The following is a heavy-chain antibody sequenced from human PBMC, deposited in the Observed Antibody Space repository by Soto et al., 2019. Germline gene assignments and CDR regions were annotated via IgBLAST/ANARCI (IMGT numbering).Heavy chain of an antibody. CDR2: IKQDGSEK. J-gene: IGHJ4*02. CDR3: ARDNGALGTIFASYFDY. CDR1: GFTFSSYW. Sequence: GGSLRLSCAASGFTFSSYWMSWVRQAPGKGLEWVANIKQDGSEKYYVDSVKGRFTISRDNAKNSLYLQMNSLRAEDTAVYYCARDNGALGTIFASYFDYWGQGTLVTVSS. V-gene: IGHV3-7*01. D-gene: IGHD3-9*01.